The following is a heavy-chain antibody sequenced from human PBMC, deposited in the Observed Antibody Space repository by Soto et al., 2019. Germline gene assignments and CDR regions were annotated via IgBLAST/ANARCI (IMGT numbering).Heavy chain of an antibody. Sequence: QLQLQESGPGLVKPSETLSLTCTVSGGSISSSSYYWGWIRQPPGKGLEWIGSIYYSGSTYYNPSLKSRVTISVDTSKNQFSLKLSSVTAADTAVYYCARHPDPLGWFDPWGQGTLVTVSS. CDR2: IYYSGST. D-gene: IGHD7-27*01. CDR3: ARHPDPLGWFDP. CDR1: GGSISSSSYY. J-gene: IGHJ5*02. V-gene: IGHV4-39*01.